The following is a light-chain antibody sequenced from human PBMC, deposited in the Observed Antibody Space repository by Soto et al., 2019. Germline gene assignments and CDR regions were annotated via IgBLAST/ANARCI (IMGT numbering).Light chain of an antibody. J-gene: IGKJ2*01. CDR2: GAS. Sequence: EIVMTQSPGTLSVSPGERATLSCRASQSVSSNLAWYQQKPGQAPRLLIYGASTRSTGVPVRFSGSGSGTEVTLTISSLQAEDFGVYYCQQYNNRPPVTFGQGTKLEIK. CDR3: QQYNNRPPVT. CDR1: QSVSSN. V-gene: IGKV3-15*01.